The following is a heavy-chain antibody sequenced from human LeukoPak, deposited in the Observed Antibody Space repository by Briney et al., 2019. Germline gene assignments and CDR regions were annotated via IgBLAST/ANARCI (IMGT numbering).Heavy chain of an antibody. J-gene: IGHJ3*02. D-gene: IGHD1-1*01. CDR1: GFSFSRYP. CDR2: ISAGGDGT. Sequence: GGSLRLSCAASGFSFSRYPMGWVRQAPGKGLEWVSGISAGGDGTYHADPVKGRFTISRDNSKNTLYLQMNSLRAEDTAEYYCAKSLLTTATGTGRAFDIWGQGTMVTVSS. CDR3: AKSLLTTATGTGRAFDI. V-gene: IGHV3-23*01.